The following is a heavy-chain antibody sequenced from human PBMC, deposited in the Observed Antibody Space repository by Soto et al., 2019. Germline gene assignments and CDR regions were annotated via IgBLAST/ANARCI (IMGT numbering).Heavy chain of an antibody. CDR1: GHTFTSYG. Sequence: ASVKVSCKASGHTFTSYGISWVRQAPGQGLEWMGWISAYNGNTNYAQKLQGRVTMTTDTSTSTAYMELRSLRSDDTAVYYCALRGGSQVYYYGMDVWGQGTTVTVSS. CDR2: ISAYNGNT. D-gene: IGHD5-12*01. V-gene: IGHV1-18*04. CDR3: ALRGGSQVYYYGMDV. J-gene: IGHJ6*02.